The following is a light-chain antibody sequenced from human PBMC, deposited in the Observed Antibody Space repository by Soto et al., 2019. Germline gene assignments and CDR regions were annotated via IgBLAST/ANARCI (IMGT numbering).Light chain of an antibody. CDR3: CSYAGSSAVV. Sequence: QSALTQPASVSGSPGQSITISCTGTSSDVGSYKFVSWYQQHPGKAPKLMIYEGSKRPSGVSNRFSGSKSGNTASLTISGLQAEDVADYYCCSYAGSSAVVFGGGTKLTVL. J-gene: IGLJ2*01. CDR2: EGS. V-gene: IGLV2-23*01. CDR1: SSDVGSYKF.